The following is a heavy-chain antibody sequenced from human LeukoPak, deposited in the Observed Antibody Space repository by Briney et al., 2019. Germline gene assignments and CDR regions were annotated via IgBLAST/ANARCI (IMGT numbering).Heavy chain of an antibody. CDR1: GASIRSGDYY. J-gene: IGHJ3*02. V-gene: IGHV4-30-4*01. CDR3: ARDCSGGSCYGAFDI. CDR2: IYDSGST. D-gene: IGHD2-15*01. Sequence: PSETLSLTCTVSGASIRSGDYYRSWIRQPPGKGLEWIGYIYDSGSTYYNPSLKSRITMSVDTSENRFSLKLSSVTATDTAVYYCARDCSGGSCYGAFDIWGQGTMVTVSS.